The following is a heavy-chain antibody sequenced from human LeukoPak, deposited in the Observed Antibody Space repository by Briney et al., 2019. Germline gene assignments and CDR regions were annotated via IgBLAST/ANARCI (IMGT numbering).Heavy chain of an antibody. J-gene: IGHJ4*02. CDR1: GYTFTSYD. D-gene: IGHD3-22*01. CDR3: ARAAHLYYYDSSGYYN. V-gene: IGHV1-8*01. CDR2: MNPNSGNT. Sequence: ASVKVSCKASGYTFTSYDINWVRQATGQGLEWMGWMNPNSGNTGYAQKFQGRVTMTRNTSISTAYMELSSLRSEDTAVYYCARAAHLYYYDSSGYYNWGQGTLVTVSS.